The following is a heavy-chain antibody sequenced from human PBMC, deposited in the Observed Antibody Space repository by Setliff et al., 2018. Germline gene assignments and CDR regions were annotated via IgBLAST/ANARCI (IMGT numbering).Heavy chain of an antibody. CDR1: GGSFSGYY. CDR2: INHSGST. Sequence: SETLSLTCAVYGGSFSGYYWSWIRQPPGKGLEWIGEINHSGSTNYNPSLKSRVTISVDTSKNQFSLKLSSVTAADTAVYYCASVDIVLMVYALRGQGTQVTVSS. J-gene: IGHJ4*02. CDR3: ASVDIVLMVYAL. D-gene: IGHD2-8*01. V-gene: IGHV4-34*01.